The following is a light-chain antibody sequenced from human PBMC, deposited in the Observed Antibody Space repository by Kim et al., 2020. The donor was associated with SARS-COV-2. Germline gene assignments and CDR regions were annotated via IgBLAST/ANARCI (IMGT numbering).Light chain of an antibody. V-gene: IGKV1-5*01. CDR2: DGS. J-gene: IGKJ1*01. CDR1: QSISNW. CDR3: QQYNSYSWT. Sequence: ASVGDSVTITCRASQSISNWLAWYQQKPGKGPKVLIYDGSSLESGVPSRFSGSGSGTEFTLTISSLQPDDFATYYCQQYNSYSWTFGQGTKVEIK.